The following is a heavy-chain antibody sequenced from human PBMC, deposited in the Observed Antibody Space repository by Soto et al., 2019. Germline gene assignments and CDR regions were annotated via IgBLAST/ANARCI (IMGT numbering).Heavy chain of an antibody. CDR3: AKNRGYNYGLDAFDI. V-gene: IGHV3-30*18. D-gene: IGHD5-18*01. Sequence: QVQLVESGGGVVQPGRSLRLSCAASGSTFSSYGMNWVRQAPGKGLEWVAVISYDGSDKYYADSVKGRFTISRDNSKNTLYLQMNSLRAEDTAVYYCAKNRGYNYGLDAFDIWGQGTMVPGSS. CDR1: GSTFSSYG. J-gene: IGHJ3*02. CDR2: ISYDGSDK.